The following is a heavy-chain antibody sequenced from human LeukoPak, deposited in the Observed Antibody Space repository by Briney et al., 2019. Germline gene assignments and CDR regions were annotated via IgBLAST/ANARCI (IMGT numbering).Heavy chain of an antibody. D-gene: IGHD6-13*01. CDR2: ISSSGSTI. Sequence: GGSLRLSCAASGFTFSDYYMSRIRQAPGKGLEWVSYISSSGSTIYYADSAKGRFTISRDNAKNSLYLQMNSLRAEDTAVYYCARRRKDSSSWLTYNWFDPWGQGTLVTVSS. CDR1: GFTFSDYY. CDR3: ARRRKDSSSWLTYNWFDP. J-gene: IGHJ5*02. V-gene: IGHV3-11*04.